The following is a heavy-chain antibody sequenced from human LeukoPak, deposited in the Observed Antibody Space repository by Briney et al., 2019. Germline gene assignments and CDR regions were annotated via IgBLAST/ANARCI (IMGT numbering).Heavy chain of an antibody. V-gene: IGHV1-69*05. D-gene: IGHD3-16*01. J-gene: IGHJ4*02. CDR1: GGTFSSYA. Sequence: SVKVSCKASGGTFSSYAISWVRQAPGQGLEWMGRIIPIFGTANYAQRFQGRVTITTDESTSTAYMELSSLRSDDTAVYYCARSNPMDYGSFDYWGQGTLVTVSS. CDR2: IIPIFGTA. CDR3: ARSNPMDYGSFDY.